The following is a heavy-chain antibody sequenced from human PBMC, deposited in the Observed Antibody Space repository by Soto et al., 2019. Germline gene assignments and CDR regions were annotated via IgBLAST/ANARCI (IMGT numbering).Heavy chain of an antibody. V-gene: IGHV3-53*01. CDR1: GLTVSRNY. CDR2: FYIDDKT. Sequence: GGSLRLSCAASGLTVSRNYMTWVSQAPGKGLEWVSIFYIDDKTYYADSVKGRFTISRDAFKNTMYLQMNSLRVEDTAVYYCASSGSGSYYKDFDYWGQGTLDTVSS. D-gene: IGHD3-10*01. J-gene: IGHJ4*02. CDR3: ASSGSGSYYKDFDY.